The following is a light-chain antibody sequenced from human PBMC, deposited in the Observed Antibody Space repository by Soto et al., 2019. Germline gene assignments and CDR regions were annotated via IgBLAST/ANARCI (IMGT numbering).Light chain of an antibody. CDR2: DTS. CDR1: QFLSSY. Sequence: EVVLTQATATLSLAPGERATLCCRASQFLSSYVAWYQQKPGQPPRLLIYDTSNRANGIPARFSGSRSGTDFTLTISSLEPEDFGVYFCHQRNKFGQGTRLEIK. J-gene: IGKJ5*01. V-gene: IGKV3-11*01. CDR3: HQRNK.